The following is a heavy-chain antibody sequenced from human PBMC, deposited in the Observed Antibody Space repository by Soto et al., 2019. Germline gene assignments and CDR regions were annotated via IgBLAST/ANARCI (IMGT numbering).Heavy chain of an antibody. CDR1: GFTFSSYG. D-gene: IGHD1-7*01. Sequence: EVQLLESGGGLVQPGGSLRLSCAASGFTFSSYGMTWVRQATGKGLEWVSFSSATGAGTYYADSVKGRFTISRDNSKNTLYLQMTSLRADDTAVYYCAKDRRAGGNYGFDSDFWGQGALVIVSS. V-gene: IGHV3-23*01. CDR2: SSATGAGT. J-gene: IGHJ4*02. CDR3: AKDRRAGGNYGFDSDF.